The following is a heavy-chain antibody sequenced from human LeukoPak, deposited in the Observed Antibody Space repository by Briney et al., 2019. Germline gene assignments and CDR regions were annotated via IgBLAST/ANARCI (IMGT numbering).Heavy chain of an antibody. CDR2: IYYGGST. Sequence: PSETLSLTCTVSGGCISSYYWSWIRQPPGKGLEWIGYIYYGGSTNYNPSLKSRVTISVDTSKNQFSLKLSSVTAADTAVYYCARGPPYQLLLYYWGQGTLVTVSS. J-gene: IGHJ4*02. V-gene: IGHV4-59*01. D-gene: IGHD2-2*01. CDR1: GGCISSYY. CDR3: ARGPPYQLLLYY.